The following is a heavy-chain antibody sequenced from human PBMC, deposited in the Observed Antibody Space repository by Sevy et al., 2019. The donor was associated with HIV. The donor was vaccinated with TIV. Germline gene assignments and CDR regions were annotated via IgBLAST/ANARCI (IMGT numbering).Heavy chain of an antibody. CDR1: GFSFSSYG. D-gene: IGHD2-21*01. CDR3: GKEGGGEGGDH. J-gene: IGHJ4*02. CDR2: IQYDGSNK. V-gene: IGHV3-30*02. Sequence: GGSLRLSCAASGFSFSSYGMHWVRQAPGKGLEWMSYIQYDGSNKDYADSVKGRFTISRDNSKNTLYLQMNSLSVEDTAVFYCGKEGGGEGGDHWGQGTLVTVSS.